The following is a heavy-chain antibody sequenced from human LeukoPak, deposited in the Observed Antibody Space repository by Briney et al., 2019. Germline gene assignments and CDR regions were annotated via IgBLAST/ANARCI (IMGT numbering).Heavy chain of an antibody. CDR3: ARSERSGWYRFDY. V-gene: IGHV4-59*01. D-gene: IGHD6-19*01. CDR2: IYYSGST. J-gene: IGHJ4*02. CDR1: GGSISSYY. Sequence: SETLSLTCTVSGGSISSYYWSWIRQPPGKGLEWIGYIYYSGSTNYNPSLKSRVTISVDTSKNQFSLKLSSVTAADTAVYYCARSERSGWYRFDYWGQGTLVTVSS.